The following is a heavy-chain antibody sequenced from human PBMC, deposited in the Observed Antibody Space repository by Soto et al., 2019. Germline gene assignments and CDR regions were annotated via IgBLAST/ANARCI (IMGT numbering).Heavy chain of an antibody. CDR3: ARDRIWGSYCYGVSSSYMDV. D-gene: IGHD3-16*02. Sequence: SVKVSCKASGGTFSSYTISWVRQAPGQGLEWMGRIIPILGIANYAQKFQGRVTITADKSTSTAYMELSSLRSEDTAVYYCARDRIWGSYCYGVSSSYMDVWGKGATLTVSS. V-gene: IGHV1-69*04. CDR1: GGTFSSYT. J-gene: IGHJ6*03. CDR2: IIPILGIA.